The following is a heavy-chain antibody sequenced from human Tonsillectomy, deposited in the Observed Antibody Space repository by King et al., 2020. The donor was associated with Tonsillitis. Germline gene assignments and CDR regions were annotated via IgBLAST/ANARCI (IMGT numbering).Heavy chain of an antibody. CDR2: ISSSSSYK. V-gene: IGHV3-21*01. Sequence: VQLVESGGGLVKPGGSLRLSCSASGFTFSSYSMNWVRQAPGKGLEWVSSISSSSSYKYYADSLKGRFTISRDNAKNELDLQMNSLRAEDTAVYYCARLRFLEWSDACDIWGQGTMVTVSS. CDR1: GFTFSSYS. CDR3: ARLRFLEWSDACDI. J-gene: IGHJ3*02. D-gene: IGHD3-3*01.